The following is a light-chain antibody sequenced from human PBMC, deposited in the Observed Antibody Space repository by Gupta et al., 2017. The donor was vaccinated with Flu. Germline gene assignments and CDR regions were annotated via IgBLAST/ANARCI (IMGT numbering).Light chain of an antibody. V-gene: IGKV1-12*01. CDR2: SAS. CDR1: QDISTW. CDR3: QQTQSFPRT. J-gene: IGKJ1*01. Sequence: DIQMTQFPSSVSASVGDRVTLTCRASQDISTWVAWYQQLPGKAPKILIFSASTVQSGVPSRFSGSGSGTDFTLTISSLQAEDFATYFCQQTQSFPRTFGQGTRLEIK.